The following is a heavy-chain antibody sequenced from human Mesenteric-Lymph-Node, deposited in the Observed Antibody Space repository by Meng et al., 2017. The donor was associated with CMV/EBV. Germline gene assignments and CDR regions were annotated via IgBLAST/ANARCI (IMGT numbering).Heavy chain of an antibody. D-gene: IGHD4-23*01. J-gene: IGHJ4*02. CDR3: ARHQRWLKSEGGFNY. CDR1: GGSFSGYY. V-gene: IGHV4-34*01. Sequence: VQLQPWGAGLLTPSETLSLTCAVYGGSFSGYYWSWIRQPPGKGLEWIGEINHSGSTNYNPSLKSRVTISVDTSKNQFSLKLSSVTAADTAAYYCARHQRWLKSEGGFNYWGQETLVTVSS. CDR2: INHSGST.